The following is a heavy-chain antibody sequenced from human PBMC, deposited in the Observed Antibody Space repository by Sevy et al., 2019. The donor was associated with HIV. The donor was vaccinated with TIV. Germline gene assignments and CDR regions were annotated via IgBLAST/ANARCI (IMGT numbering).Heavy chain of an antibody. J-gene: IGHJ5*02. D-gene: IGHD2-15*01. Sequence: GGSLRLSCAASGFTFSDYYMSWIRQAPGKGLEWVSCISSSGSTIYYADSVKGRFTISSDNAKNSLYLQMNSLRAEDTAVYCCARELREEDNYNWFDPWGQGTLVTVSS. V-gene: IGHV3-11*01. CDR2: ISSSGSTI. CDR1: GFTFSDYY. CDR3: ARELREEDNYNWFDP.